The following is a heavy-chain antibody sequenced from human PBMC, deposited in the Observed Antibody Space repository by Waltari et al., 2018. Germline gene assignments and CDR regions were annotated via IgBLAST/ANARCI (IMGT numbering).Heavy chain of an antibody. CDR2: ISAYNGNP. Sequence: QVQLVQSGAEVKKPGASVKVSCKASGYTFTSYGISWVRQAPGQGLEWMGWISAYNGNPNYAQKLQGRVTMTTDTSTSTAYMELRSLRSDDTAVYYCARDGHYYGSGSHIISLIDIWGQGTMVTVSS. J-gene: IGHJ3*02. CDR3: ARDGHYYGSGSHIISLIDI. CDR1: GYTFTSYG. V-gene: IGHV1-18*01. D-gene: IGHD3-10*01.